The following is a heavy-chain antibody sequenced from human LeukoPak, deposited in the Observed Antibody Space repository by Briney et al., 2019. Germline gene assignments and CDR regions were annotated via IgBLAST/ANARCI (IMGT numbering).Heavy chain of an antibody. CDR1: GFTFSSYG. D-gene: IGHD6-19*01. CDR3: AKEKEQWLDY. J-gene: IGHJ4*02. Sequence: GGSLRPSCAASGFTFSSYGMHWVRQAPGKGLEWVAFIRYDGSNKYYADSVKGRFTISRDNSKNTLYLQMNSLRAEDTAVYYRAKEKEQWLDYWGQGTLVTVSS. V-gene: IGHV3-30*02. CDR2: IRYDGSNK.